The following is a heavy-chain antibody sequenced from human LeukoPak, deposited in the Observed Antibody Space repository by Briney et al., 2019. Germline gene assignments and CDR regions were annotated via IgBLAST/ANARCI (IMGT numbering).Heavy chain of an antibody. V-gene: IGHV1-18*04. J-gene: IGHJ4*02. CDR2: ISAHNGNT. D-gene: IGHD6-19*01. Sequence: ASVKVSCKASGYNFTTYGITWVRQAPGQGLEWIRWISAHNGNTNYAQNIQGRVTMTTDTTTTTIYMERRSLTSDYTAVNYCSRDCSSDWCIFDFWGQGTLVTVSS. CDR1: GYNFTTYG. CDR3: SRDCSSDWCIFDF.